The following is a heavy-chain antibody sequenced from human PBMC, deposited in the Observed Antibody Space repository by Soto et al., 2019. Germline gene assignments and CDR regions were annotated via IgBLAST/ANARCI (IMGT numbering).Heavy chain of an antibody. V-gene: IGHV4-61*01. CDR2: IYYSGST. D-gene: IGHD1-7*01. CDR1: GGSVSSGSYY. Sequence: SETLSLTCTVSGGSVSSGSYYWSWIRQPPGKGLEWIGYIYYSGSTNYNPSLKSRVTISVDTSKNQFSLKLNSVTAADTAVYYCARFLTGTSRFDPWGQGTLVTVSS. CDR3: ARFLTGTSRFDP. J-gene: IGHJ5*02.